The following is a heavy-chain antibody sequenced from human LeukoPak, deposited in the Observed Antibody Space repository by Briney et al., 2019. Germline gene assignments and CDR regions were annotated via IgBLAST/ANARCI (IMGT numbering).Heavy chain of an antibody. Sequence: ASVKVSCKASGYTFTGYYMHWVRQAPGQGLEWMGRINPNSGGTNYAQKFQGRVTVTRDTSISTAYMELSRLRSDDTAVYYWARIVDTAMVSDSYWGQGTLVTVSS. CDR2: INPNSGGT. CDR1: GYTFTGYY. CDR3: ARIVDTAMVSDSY. V-gene: IGHV1-2*06. J-gene: IGHJ4*02. D-gene: IGHD5-18*01.